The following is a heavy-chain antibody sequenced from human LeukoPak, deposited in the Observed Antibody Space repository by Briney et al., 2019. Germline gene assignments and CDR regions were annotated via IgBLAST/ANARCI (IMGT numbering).Heavy chain of an antibody. J-gene: IGHJ4*02. CDR3: ARDRLKSGSYYFDY. V-gene: IGHV3-48*01. CDR1: AFTFSDYS. CDR2: ISGRSSTI. D-gene: IGHD1-26*01. Sequence: PGGSLRLSCAASAFTFSDYSMNWVRQAPGKGLEWVSYISGRSSTIYYADSVKGRFTISRDNAKSSMYLQMNSLRAGDTAVYYCARDRLKSGSYYFDYWGQGTLVTVSS.